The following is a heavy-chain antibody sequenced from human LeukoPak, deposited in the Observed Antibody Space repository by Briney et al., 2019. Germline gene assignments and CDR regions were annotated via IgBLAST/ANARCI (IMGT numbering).Heavy chain of an antibody. CDR3: ARHSAYYDILTGSPGGWFDP. V-gene: IGHV4-39*01. Sequence: SETLSLTCTVSGGSIRNDNHYWGWIRQPPGKGLEWIGSIYYSGITYYNPSLKSRVTISVDTSKNQFSLKLSSVTAADTAVYYCARHSAYYDILTGSPGGWFDPWGQGTLVTVSS. J-gene: IGHJ5*02. D-gene: IGHD3-9*01. CDR1: GGSIRNDNHY. CDR2: IYYSGIT.